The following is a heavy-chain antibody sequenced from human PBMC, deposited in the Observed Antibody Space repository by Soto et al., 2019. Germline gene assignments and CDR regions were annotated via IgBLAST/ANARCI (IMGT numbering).Heavy chain of an antibody. CDR2: IIPIFGTA. CDR3: ARSSMRIFGYYYYGMDV. Sequence: SVKVSCKXSGGTFSSYAISWVRQAPGQGLEWMGGIIPIFGTANYAQKFQGRVTITADESTSTAYMELSSLRSEDTAVYYCARSSMRIFGYYYYGMDVWGQGTTVTVSS. J-gene: IGHJ6*02. V-gene: IGHV1-69*13. CDR1: GGTFSSYA. D-gene: IGHD3-3*01.